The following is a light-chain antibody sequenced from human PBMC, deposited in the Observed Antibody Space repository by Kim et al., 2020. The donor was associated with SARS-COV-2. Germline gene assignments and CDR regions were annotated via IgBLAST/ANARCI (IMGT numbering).Light chain of an antibody. CDR2: AAS. CDR3: QQRGT. Sequence: SSLLGSVGDGVTITCRASQGISNYLDWYQQKPRKAPKLLIYAASTLQGGIPSRFSGSGSGTDFPLTISSQQPEDVATYYCQQRGTFDQGTKVDIK. CDR1: QGISNY. J-gene: IGKJ1*01. V-gene: IGKV1-9*01.